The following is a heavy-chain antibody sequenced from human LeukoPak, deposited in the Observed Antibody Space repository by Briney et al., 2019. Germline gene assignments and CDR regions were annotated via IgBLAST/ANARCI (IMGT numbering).Heavy chain of an antibody. Sequence: SETLSLTCTVSGGSISSYYWSRIRQPPGKGLEWIGYIYYSGSTNYNPSLKSRVTISVDTSKNQFSLKLSSVTAADTAVYYCARVNKATIYRPHGMDVWGQGTTVTVSS. D-gene: IGHD5-24*01. CDR3: ARVNKATIYRPHGMDV. CDR2: IYYSGST. J-gene: IGHJ6*02. CDR1: GGSISSYY. V-gene: IGHV4-59*01.